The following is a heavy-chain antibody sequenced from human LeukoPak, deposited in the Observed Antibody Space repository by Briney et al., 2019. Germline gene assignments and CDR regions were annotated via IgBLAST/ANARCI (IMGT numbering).Heavy chain of an antibody. D-gene: IGHD6-6*01. CDR1: GGSFCCFH. V-gene: IGHV4-34*01. Sequence: SETLSLTCAVYGGSFCCFHWNWLRPPPGKGLEWMGEINHSGSTNYNPSLKSRVTISVDTSKNQFSLRLTSVTAADTAVYYCAREIGGSSLDYWGQGTLVTVSS. CDR3: AREIGGSSLDY. J-gene: IGHJ4*02. CDR2: INHSGST.